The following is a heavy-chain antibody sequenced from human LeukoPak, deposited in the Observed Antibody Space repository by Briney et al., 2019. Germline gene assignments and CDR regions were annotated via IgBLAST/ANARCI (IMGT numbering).Heavy chain of an antibody. CDR1: GFTFSSYS. CDR3: ARDSYDFWSGYPAYYYYYYMDV. V-gene: IGHV3-48*01. CDR2: ISSSSSTI. D-gene: IGHD3-3*01. J-gene: IGHJ6*03. Sequence: PGGSLRLSCAASGFTFSSYSMNWVRQAPGKGLEWVSYISSSSSTIYYTDSVKGRFTISRDNAKNSLYLQMNSLRAEDTAVYYCARDSYDFWSGYPAYYYYYYMDVWGKGTTVTVSS.